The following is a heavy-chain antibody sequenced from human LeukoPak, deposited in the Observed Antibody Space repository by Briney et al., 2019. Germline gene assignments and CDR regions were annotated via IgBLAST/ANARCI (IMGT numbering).Heavy chain of an antibody. CDR2: INPKSGGT. Sequence: ASVTVSFKASVYIFTDYYMHWVRQAPGQRLEWLGWINPKSGGTNYPQRFQGSVTMTRDTSISTAYLELRRLRSDDTAVYYCARGDTTMRYPMDVWGKGTTVTVSS. V-gene: IGHV1-2*02. J-gene: IGHJ6*04. D-gene: IGHD5-18*01. CDR3: ARGDTTMRYPMDV. CDR1: VYIFTDYY.